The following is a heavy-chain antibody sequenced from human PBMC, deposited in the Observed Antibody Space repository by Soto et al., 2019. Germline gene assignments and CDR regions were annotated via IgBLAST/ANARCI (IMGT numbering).Heavy chain of an antibody. CDR3: APSSSWYKSPYFDY. Sequence: QVQLQQWGAGLLKPSETLSLTCAVYGGSFSGYYWSWIRQPPGKGLEWIGEINHSGSTNYNPSLKSRVTISVDTSKNQFSLKLSSVTAADTAVYYCAPSSSWYKSPYFDYWGQGTLVTVSS. V-gene: IGHV4-34*01. CDR1: GGSFSGYY. CDR2: INHSGST. J-gene: IGHJ4*02. D-gene: IGHD6-13*01.